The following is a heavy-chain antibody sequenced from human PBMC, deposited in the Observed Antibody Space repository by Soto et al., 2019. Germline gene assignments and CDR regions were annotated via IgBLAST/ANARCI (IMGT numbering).Heavy chain of an antibody. CDR2: IYYSGST. J-gene: IGHJ4*02. D-gene: IGHD2-21*02. Sequence: QVQLQESGPGLVKPSQTLSLTCTVSGGSISSGGYYWSWIRQHPGKGLEWIGYIYYSGSTYYNPSLKSRVTISVDTSKNQFSLKLSSVTAADTAVYYCARGAGSLPCGDCYLGSLDYWGQGTLVTVSS. CDR1: GGSISSGGYY. CDR3: ARGAGSLPCGDCYLGSLDY. V-gene: IGHV4-31*03.